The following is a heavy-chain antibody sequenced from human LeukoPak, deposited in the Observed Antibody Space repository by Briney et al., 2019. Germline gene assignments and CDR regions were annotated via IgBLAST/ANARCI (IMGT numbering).Heavy chain of an antibody. V-gene: IGHV4-61*01. J-gene: IGHJ4*02. CDR2: IYYSGST. CDR1: GGSVSSGSYY. D-gene: IGHD3-10*01. CDR3: ARVKMVRGVIIRGLGY. Sequence: PSETLSLTCTVSGGSVSSGSYYWSWIRQPPGKGLEWIGYIYYSGSTNYNPSLKRRVTISVDTSKNQFSLKLSSVTAADTAVYYCARVKMVRGVIIRGLGYWGQGTLVTVSS.